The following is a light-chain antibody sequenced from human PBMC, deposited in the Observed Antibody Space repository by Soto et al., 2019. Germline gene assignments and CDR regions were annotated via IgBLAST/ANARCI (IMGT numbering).Light chain of an antibody. CDR2: LNSDGSH. CDR1: SGHSSYA. V-gene: IGLV4-69*01. CDR3: QTCGTDFSVV. J-gene: IGLJ2*01. Sequence: QPVLTQSPSASASLGASVKLTCTLSSGHSSYAIAWHQQQPEKGPRYLMKLNSDGSHNKGDGIPDRFSGSSSGAERYLTISSLESEDEADCSCQTCGTDFSVVFGGGTKLTVL.